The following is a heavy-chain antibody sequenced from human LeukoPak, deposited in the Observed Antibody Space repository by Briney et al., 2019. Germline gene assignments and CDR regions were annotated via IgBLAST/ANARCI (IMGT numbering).Heavy chain of an antibody. CDR2: INPSGGST. V-gene: IGHV1-46*01. J-gene: IGHJ6*02. CDR1: GYTFTSYY. Sequence: ASVKVSCKASGYTFTSYYMHWVRQAPGQGLEWMGIINPSGGSTSYAQKFQGRVTMTRDTSTSTVYMELSSLRSEDTVVYYCARDDCSSTSCFWYYYGMDVWGQGTTVTVSS. CDR3: ARDDCSSTSCFWYYYGMDV. D-gene: IGHD2-2*01.